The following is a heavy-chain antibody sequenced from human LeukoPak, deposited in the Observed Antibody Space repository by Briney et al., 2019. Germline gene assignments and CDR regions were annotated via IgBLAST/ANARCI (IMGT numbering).Heavy chain of an antibody. CDR3: AKDIDDYGDHTKLAVGY. Sequence: DPGGSLRLSCAASGFTFDDYAMHWVRQAPGKGLDWVSLISGDGGSTYYADSVKGRFTISRDNSKNSLYLQMNSLRTEDTALYYCAKDIDDYGDHTKLAVGYWGQGTLVTVSS. CDR1: GFTFDDYA. J-gene: IGHJ4*02. D-gene: IGHD4-17*01. V-gene: IGHV3-43*02. CDR2: ISGDGGST.